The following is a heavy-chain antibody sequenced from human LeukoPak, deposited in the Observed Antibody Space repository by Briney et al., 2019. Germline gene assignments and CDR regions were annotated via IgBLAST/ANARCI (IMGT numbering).Heavy chain of an antibody. CDR3: AKGSYSKGDY. V-gene: IGHV3-7*01. Sequence: GGSLTLSCAASGFTFSYHWMTWVRQAPGKGLEWVANIKNDGTVKNYVDSVKGRFTISRDNAKYSLYLQMNSLRAEDTGVYYCAKGSYSKGDYWGQGVLVTVSS. D-gene: IGHD5-18*01. CDR2: IKNDGTVK. J-gene: IGHJ4*02. CDR1: GFTFSYHW.